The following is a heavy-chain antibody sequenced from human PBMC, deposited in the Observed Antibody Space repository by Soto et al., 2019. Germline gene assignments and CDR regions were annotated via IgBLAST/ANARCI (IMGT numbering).Heavy chain of an antibody. CDR3: ARAPKVSGSAQTRPDF. CDR2: ISPIGTT. Sequence: QVQLHQWGAGLLKPSETLSLACSLYSGSLSGYYWSWIRQPPGKGLEWIGEISPIGTTNYSPSLKSRVSLSVDTSKTQFSLNLTSLAAADTAVYYCARAPKVSGSAQTRPDFWGQGSLVTVSS. D-gene: IGHD6-6*01. J-gene: IGHJ4*02. V-gene: IGHV4-34*01. CDR1: SGSLSGYY.